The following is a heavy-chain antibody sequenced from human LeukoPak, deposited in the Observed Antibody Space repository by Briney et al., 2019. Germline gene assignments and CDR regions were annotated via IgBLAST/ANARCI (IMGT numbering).Heavy chain of an antibody. CDR1: GFTFSSYW. D-gene: IGHD3-10*01. V-gene: IGHV3-74*01. Sequence: PGGSLRLSCGASGFTFSSYWMHWVRQAPGKGLVWVSRINTDGSTTTYADSVKGRFTISRDNAKNTLYLQMNSLRAEDTAVYYCARAADYYASGIFYWGQGTLVTVSS. CDR2: INTDGSTT. CDR3: ARAADYYASGIFY. J-gene: IGHJ4*02.